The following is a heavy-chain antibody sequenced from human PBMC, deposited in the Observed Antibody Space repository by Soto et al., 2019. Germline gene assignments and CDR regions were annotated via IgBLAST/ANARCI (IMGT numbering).Heavy chain of an antibody. CDR2: ISGSGGST. Sequence: EVQLLESGGGLVQPGGSLRLSCAASGFTFSSYAMRWVRQAPVKGLEWVSAISGSGGSTYYADSVKGRFTISRDNSKNTLYLQMNSLSAEDTAVYYCARRDSGSYYDYWGQGTLVTVSS. J-gene: IGHJ4*02. CDR3: ARRDSGSYYDY. CDR1: GFTFSSYA. D-gene: IGHD1-26*01. V-gene: IGHV3-23*01.